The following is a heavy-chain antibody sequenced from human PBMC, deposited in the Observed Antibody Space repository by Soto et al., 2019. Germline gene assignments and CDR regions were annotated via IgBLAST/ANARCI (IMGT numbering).Heavy chain of an antibody. J-gene: IGHJ6*02. D-gene: IGHD2-15*01. CDR1: GYSFTDYH. CDR3: ARALRYCSGGSCAPFYYGMDV. Sequence: ASVKVSCKASGYSFTDYHIHWVRQAPGQGLEWLGRINPKSGGTSTAQKFQGWVTMTTDTSISTASMELRSLRSDDTAVYYCARALRYCSGGSCAPFYYGMDVWGQGTTVTVSS. V-gene: IGHV1-2*04. CDR2: INPKSGGT.